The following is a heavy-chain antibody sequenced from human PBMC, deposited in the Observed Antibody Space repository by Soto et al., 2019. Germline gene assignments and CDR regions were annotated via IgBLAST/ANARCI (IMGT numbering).Heavy chain of an antibody. CDR3: AKNGQPPYYYYGLDV. J-gene: IGHJ6*02. D-gene: IGHD2-8*01. Sequence: QGHLVQSGGEVKKPGASVKVSCKASGYTFTRYGISWVRQAPGQGPEWMGWISGYNGDTNYAQNVQGRVSMTIDTSTSTAYMELRSLTSDDTAVYYCAKNGQPPYYYYGLDVWGQGTTVTVSS. V-gene: IGHV1-18*01. CDR1: GYTFTRYG. CDR2: ISGYNGDT.